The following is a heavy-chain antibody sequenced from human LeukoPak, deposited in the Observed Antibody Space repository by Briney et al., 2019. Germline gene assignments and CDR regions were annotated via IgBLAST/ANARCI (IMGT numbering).Heavy chain of an antibody. J-gene: IGHJ4*02. CDR3: AREIVTVTTLGRPVFDY. Sequence: WVSVKVSCKASGYTFTSYAMNWVRQAPGQGLEWMGWINTNTGNPTYAQGFTGRFVFSLDTSVSTAYLQISSLKAEDTAVYYCAREIVTVTTLGRPVFDYWGQGTLVTVSS. V-gene: IGHV7-4-1*02. CDR1: GYTFTSYA. CDR2: INTNTGNP. D-gene: IGHD4-17*01.